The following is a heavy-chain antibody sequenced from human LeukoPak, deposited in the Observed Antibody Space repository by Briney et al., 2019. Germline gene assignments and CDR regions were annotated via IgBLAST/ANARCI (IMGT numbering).Heavy chain of an antibody. V-gene: IGHV1-8*02. CDR3: ARGRPLRFPNWFDP. CDR2: INPNSGNT. Sequence: ASVKVSCKASGYTFTGYYMHWVRQAPGQGLEWMGWINPNSGNTGYAQKFQGRVTMTRNTSISTAYMELSSLGSEDTAVYYCARGRPLRFPNWFDPWGQGTLVTVSS. D-gene: IGHD2-21*01. CDR1: GYTFTGYY. J-gene: IGHJ5*02.